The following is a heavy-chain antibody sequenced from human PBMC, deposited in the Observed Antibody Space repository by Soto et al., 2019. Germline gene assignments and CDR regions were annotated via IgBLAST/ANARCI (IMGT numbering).Heavy chain of an antibody. Sequence: PGGSLRLSCAASGFTFSSYAMHWVRQAPGKGLEWVAVISYDGSNKYYADSVKGRFTISRDNSKNTLYLQMNSLRAEDTAVYYCARAQGGVINEPHDYWGQGTLVTVSS. D-gene: IGHD3-10*01. V-gene: IGHV3-30-3*01. CDR1: GFTFSSYA. CDR2: ISYDGSNK. J-gene: IGHJ4*02. CDR3: ARAQGGVINEPHDY.